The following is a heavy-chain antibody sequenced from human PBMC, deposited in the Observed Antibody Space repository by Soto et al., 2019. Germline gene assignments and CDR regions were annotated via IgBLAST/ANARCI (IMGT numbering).Heavy chain of an antibody. J-gene: IGHJ4*02. Sequence: GASVKVSCKASGYTITSYGISWVRQAPGQGLEWMGWISAYNGNTNYAQKLQGRVTMTTDTSTSTAYMELRSLRSDDTAVYYCARDSTPPQLPRGFDYWGQGTLVTVSS. CDR1: GYTITSYG. V-gene: IGHV1-18*01. D-gene: IGHD2-2*01. CDR3: ARDSTPPQLPRGFDY. CDR2: ISAYNGNT.